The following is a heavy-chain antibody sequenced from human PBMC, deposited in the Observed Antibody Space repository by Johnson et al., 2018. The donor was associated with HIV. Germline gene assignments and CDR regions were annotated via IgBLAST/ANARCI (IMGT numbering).Heavy chain of an antibody. CDR3: ARDGRRFYYNFWSASDTFDI. CDR1: GFTFDDYG. Sequence: VQLVESGGGVVQPGGSLRLSCAASGFTFDDYGMSWVRQAPGKGREWVSGINWNGGSTGYADSVKGRFTISRDNAKNSLYLQMNSLRAEDTALYFCARDGRRFYYNFWSASDTFDIWGQGTKVTISS. V-gene: IGHV3-20*04. CDR2: INWNGGST. J-gene: IGHJ3*02. D-gene: IGHD3-3*01.